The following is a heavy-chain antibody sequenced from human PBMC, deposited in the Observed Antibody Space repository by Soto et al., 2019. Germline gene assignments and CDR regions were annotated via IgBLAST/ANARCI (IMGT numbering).Heavy chain of an antibody. D-gene: IGHD3-10*01. CDR3: ARDRGGDVGQFLFPDGFDL. CDR1: GFSFSSYE. V-gene: IGHV3-48*03. J-gene: IGHJ3*01. CDR2: IGGSGGTK. Sequence: PGGSLRLSCAASGFSFSSYEMNWVRQAPGKGLEWISYIGGSGGTKYSADSVKGRFIISRDNAQNSLYLQMNSLRVEDTGVYYCARDRGGDVGQFLFPDGFDLRGQGTMVTVSS.